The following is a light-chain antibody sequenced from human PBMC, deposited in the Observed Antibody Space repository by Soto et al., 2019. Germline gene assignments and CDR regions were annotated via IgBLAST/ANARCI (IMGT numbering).Light chain of an antibody. V-gene: IGKV1-39*01. CDR2: DAS. J-gene: IGKJ1*01. CDR3: QQIYNTPLT. CDR1: QTIGTY. Sequence: IEVTQSPSSLAASVGDRVTITCRASQTIGTYVNWYRQKSGAAPELLIYDASTLQSGVPSRFRGGASGTDFTLTISSLQLDDFATYYCQQIYNTPLTFGQGTKVEIK.